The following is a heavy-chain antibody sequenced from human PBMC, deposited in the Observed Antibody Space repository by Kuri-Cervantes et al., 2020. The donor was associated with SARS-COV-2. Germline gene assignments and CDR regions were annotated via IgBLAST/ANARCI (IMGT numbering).Heavy chain of an antibody. V-gene: IGHV3-23*01. Sequence: GGSLRLSCAASGFSFNNYAMNWVRQAPGKGLEWVSTISGTGGSTYYADYVKGRFPISRDKSGNTLYLQTSRLRAEDTAIYYCAKDKGSQRGWGTMSKGYFDYWGQGTLVTVSS. D-gene: IGHD3-22*01. CDR3: AKDKGSQRGWGTMSKGYFDY. J-gene: IGHJ4*02. CDR2: ISGTGGST. CDR1: GFSFNNYA.